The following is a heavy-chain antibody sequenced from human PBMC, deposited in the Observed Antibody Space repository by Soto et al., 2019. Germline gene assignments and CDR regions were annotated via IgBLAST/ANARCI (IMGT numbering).Heavy chain of an antibody. CDR1: GFTFSSYA. Sequence: GSLRLSCAASGFTFSSYAMHWVRQAPGKGLEWVAVISYDGSNKYYADSVKGRFTISRDNSKNTLYLQMNSLRAEDTAVYYCAREGGVYDERGGSWRHYYSGMDVWGQGATVTVSS. J-gene: IGHJ6*02. V-gene: IGHV3-30-3*01. D-gene: IGHD2-15*01. CDR2: ISYDGSNK. CDR3: AREGGVYDERGGSWRHYYSGMDV.